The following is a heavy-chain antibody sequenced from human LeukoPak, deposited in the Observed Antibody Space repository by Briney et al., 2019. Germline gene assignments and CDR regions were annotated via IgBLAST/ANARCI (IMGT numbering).Heavy chain of an antibody. CDR3: AKTRSPYISYGMDV. D-gene: IGHD5-18*01. CDR2: INGNGGTT. Sequence: PGGSLRLSCSASEFIFSTYAMHWARQAPGKGLEYVSAINGNGGTTYYADSVKGRFIISRDNSKNTLYLQLNGLRSEDTAVYYCAKTRSPYISYGMDVWGQGTTVTVSS. J-gene: IGHJ6*02. CDR1: EFIFSTYA. V-gene: IGHV3-64*04.